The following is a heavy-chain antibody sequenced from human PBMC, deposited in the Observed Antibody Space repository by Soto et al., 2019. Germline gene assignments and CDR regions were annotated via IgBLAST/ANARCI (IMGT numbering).Heavy chain of an antibody. Sequence: GGSLRLSCAASGFTFSSYWMHWVRQSPGKGLVWVSRINNDGSSISYADSVKGRFTISRDNAKNTLYLQMNSLRVEDTAVYYCAKVGYYGSGSLGFDPWGQGTLVTVSS. CDR1: GFTFSSYW. CDR3: AKVGYYGSGSLGFDP. CDR2: INNDGSSI. D-gene: IGHD3-10*01. V-gene: IGHV3-74*01. J-gene: IGHJ5*02.